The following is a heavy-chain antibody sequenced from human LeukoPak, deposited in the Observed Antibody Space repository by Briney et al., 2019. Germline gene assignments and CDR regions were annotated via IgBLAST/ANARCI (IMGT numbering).Heavy chain of an antibody. CDR3: ARDLQRSRFDWSLIGNT. CDR1: EFTFSAYW. CDR2: IKQDGSEK. D-gene: IGHD3-9*01. V-gene: IGHV3-7*04. Sequence: PGGSLRLSCVGSEFTFSAYWMTWVRQAPGKGLQWVATIKQDGSEKYYVDSVRGRFTISRDNGKNSLFLQMNSLRADDTAVYYCARDLQRSRFDWSLIGNTWGQGTLVTVSS. J-gene: IGHJ5*02.